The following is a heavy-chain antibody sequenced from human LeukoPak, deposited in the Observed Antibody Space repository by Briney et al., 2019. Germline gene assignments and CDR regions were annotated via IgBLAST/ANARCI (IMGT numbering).Heavy chain of an antibody. CDR1: GDSVSGSPAV. J-gene: IGHJ4*02. CDR2: AYYRSKWFI. D-gene: IGHD3-10*01. V-gene: IGHV6-1*01. Sequence: SQTLSLTCAISGDSVSGSPAVWNWIRQSPSRGLEWLGRAYYRSKWFIDYALSVKGRITITPDTSKNQFSLQLNSVTAEDTAVYYCARGAVRGGTNFDYWGQGTVVSVPS. CDR3: ARGAVRGGTNFDY.